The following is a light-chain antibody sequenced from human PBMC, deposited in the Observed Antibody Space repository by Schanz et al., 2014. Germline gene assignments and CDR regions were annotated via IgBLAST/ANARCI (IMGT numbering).Light chain of an antibody. V-gene: IGKV3-20*01. CDR3: QQFGGSPLT. J-gene: IGKJ4*01. CDR1: QSVSSY. CDR2: GVF. Sequence: EIVMTQSPATLSVSPGERATLSCRASQSVSSYLAWYQQKPGQAPRLLIYGVFNRATGIPDRFSGSGSGTDFILTISRLEPEDFAVYYCQQFGGSPLTFGAGTKVDIK.